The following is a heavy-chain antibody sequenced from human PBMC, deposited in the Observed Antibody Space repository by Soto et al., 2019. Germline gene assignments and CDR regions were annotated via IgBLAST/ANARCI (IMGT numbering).Heavy chain of an antibody. J-gene: IGHJ4*02. V-gene: IGHV3-48*02. CDR1: GFTFSSYS. Sequence: GGSLRLSCAASGFTFSSYSMNWVRQAPGKGLEWVSYISSSSTIYYADSVKGRFTISRDNAKNSLYLQMNSLRDEDTAVYYCAREPNGYNFDYWGQGTLVTVSS. CDR3: AREPNGYNFDY. D-gene: IGHD5-12*01. CDR2: ISSSSTI.